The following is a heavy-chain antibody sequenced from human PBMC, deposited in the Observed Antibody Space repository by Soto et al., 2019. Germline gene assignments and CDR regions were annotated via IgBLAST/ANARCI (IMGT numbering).Heavy chain of an antibody. CDR2: IWYDGTNK. Sequence: PGGSLRLSCAASGFTFSTYGIHWVRQAPGRGLEWVAVIWYDGTNKYYADSVQGRFTISRDNSENTVYLQMDSLRGEDTAFYYCVKDHCGSDCYSEPYFDYWGQGTLVTVSS. V-gene: IGHV3-33*06. D-gene: IGHD2-21*02. CDR3: VKDHCGSDCYSEPYFDY. J-gene: IGHJ4*02. CDR1: GFTFSTYG.